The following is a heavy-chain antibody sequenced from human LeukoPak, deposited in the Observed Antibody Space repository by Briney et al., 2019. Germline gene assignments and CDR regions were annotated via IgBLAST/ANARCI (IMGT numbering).Heavy chain of an antibody. D-gene: IGHD2-2*01. CDR2: IYTSGST. V-gene: IGHV4-4*07. CDR3: AREPVFLQYCSSTSCYGAFDI. J-gene: IGHJ3*02. CDR1: GGSISSYY. Sequence: PSETLSLTCTVSGGSISSYYWSWIRQPAGKGLEWIGRIYTSGSTNYNPSLKSRVTMSVDTSKNQFSLKLSSVTAADTAVYYCAREPVFLQYCSSTSCYGAFDIWGQGTMVTVSS.